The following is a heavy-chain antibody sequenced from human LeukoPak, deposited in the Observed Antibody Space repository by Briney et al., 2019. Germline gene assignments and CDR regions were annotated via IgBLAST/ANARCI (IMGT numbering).Heavy chain of an antibody. CDR1: GFIFNNYA. J-gene: IGHJ4*02. CDR3: AKYGPQDSGSSHFDY. Sequence: GGSLRLSCAASGFIFNNYAMSWVRQAPGKGLEWVSAIRDSGSSTHYADSVKGRFTTSRDNSKNTLFLQMNSLRAEDTAIYYCAKYGPQDSGSSHFDYWGQGALVTVSS. D-gene: IGHD1-26*01. V-gene: IGHV3-23*01. CDR2: IRDSGSST.